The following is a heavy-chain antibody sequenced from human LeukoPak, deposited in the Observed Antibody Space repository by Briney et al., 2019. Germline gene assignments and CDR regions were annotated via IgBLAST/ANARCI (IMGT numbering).Heavy chain of an antibody. J-gene: IGHJ4*02. CDR2: ISYDGSKK. CDR1: GFTFSSYG. D-gene: IGHD3-22*01. V-gene: IGHV3-30*03. CDR3: AGDSSGYPADY. Sequence: GGSLRLSCAASGFTFSSYGMHWVRQAPGKGLEWVAVISYDGSKKYYADSVKGRFTISRDNSKNTLYLQMNSLRGDDTAVYHCAGDSSGYPADYWGQGTLVTVSS.